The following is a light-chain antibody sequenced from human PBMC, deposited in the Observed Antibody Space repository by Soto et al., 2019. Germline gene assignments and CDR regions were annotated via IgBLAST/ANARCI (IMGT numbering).Light chain of an antibody. J-gene: IGKJ5*01. CDR3: QQHETLIT. CDR2: GAF. CDR1: QSVSSY. Sequence: EIGLTHSPATLSLTPGERDTLSCRASQSVSSYFAWYQHKPGQGPRLLIYGAFTRATGIPDRFSGSGSGTDFTLTISRLEPEDFAVYYCQQHETLITFGQGTRLEIK. V-gene: IGKV3-20*01.